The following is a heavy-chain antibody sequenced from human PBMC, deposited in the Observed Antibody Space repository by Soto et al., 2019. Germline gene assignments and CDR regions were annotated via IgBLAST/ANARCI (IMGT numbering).Heavy chain of an antibody. D-gene: IGHD1-1*01. V-gene: IGHV1-69*13. CDR3: ARRQTVEYYFDY. CDR2: IIPIFGTA. Sequence: ASVKVSCKASGGTFSSYAISWVRQAPGQGLEWMGGIIPIFGTANYAQKFQGRVTITADESTSTAYMELSSLRSEDTAVYYCARRQTVEYYFDYWGQGTLVTVSS. J-gene: IGHJ4*02. CDR1: GGTFSSYA.